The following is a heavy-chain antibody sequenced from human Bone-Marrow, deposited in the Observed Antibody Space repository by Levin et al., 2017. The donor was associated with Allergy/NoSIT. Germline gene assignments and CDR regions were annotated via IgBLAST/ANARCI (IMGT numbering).Heavy chain of an antibody. V-gene: IGHV3-23*01. D-gene: IGHD4/OR15-4a*01. Sequence: PGGSLRLSCAASGFDFSTYAMSWVRQAPGKGLEWVSAISGSGGNTYYADSVKGRFTISRDNSKNTLYVQMNRLRADDSAVYYCTKHRMVSAIMDVWGQGTTVTVSS. J-gene: IGHJ6*02. CDR3: TKHRMVSAIMDV. CDR2: ISGSGGNT. CDR1: GFDFSTYA.